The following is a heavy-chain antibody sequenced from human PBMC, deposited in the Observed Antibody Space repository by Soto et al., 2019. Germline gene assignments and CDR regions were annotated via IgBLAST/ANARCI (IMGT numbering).Heavy chain of an antibody. Sequence: GASVKVSCKASGYTFTGYAIHWVRQAPGQRLEWMGWINGGNGDTKYSQKFQGRVTISRDTSASTAYMGLTSLGSEDTAVYHCARGYCSSTSCQYYFDFWGQGTLVTVYS. CDR1: GYTFTGYA. CDR2: INGGNGDT. V-gene: IGHV1-3*01. J-gene: IGHJ4*02. D-gene: IGHD2-2*01. CDR3: ARGYCSSTSCQYYFDF.